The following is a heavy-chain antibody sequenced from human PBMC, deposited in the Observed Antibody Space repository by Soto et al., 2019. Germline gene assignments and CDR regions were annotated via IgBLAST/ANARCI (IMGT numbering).Heavy chain of an antibody. CDR3: AKRIVVVTAILHRGV. D-gene: IGHD2-21*02. J-gene: IGHJ6*02. CDR1: GFTFSSYA. Sequence: GSLRLSCAASGFTFSSYAMSWVRQAPGKGLEWVSAISGSGGSTYYADSVKGRFTISRDNSKNTLYLQMNSLRAEDTAVYYCAKRIVVVTAILHRGVWGQGTTVTVSS. V-gene: IGHV3-23*01. CDR2: ISGSGGST.